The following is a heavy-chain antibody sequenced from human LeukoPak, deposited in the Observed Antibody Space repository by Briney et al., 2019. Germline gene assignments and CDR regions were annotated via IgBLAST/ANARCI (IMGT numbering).Heavy chain of an antibody. V-gene: IGHV3-74*01. CDR1: GFSLSDYW. CDR2: INSDGSRA. D-gene: IGHD6-13*01. J-gene: IGHJ4*02. CDR3: ARSWGSTWSLDY. Sequence: GGSLRLSCAASGFSLSDYWMHWVRQHPGKGLVWVSRINSDGSRADYADSVKGRFTISRDNAENTLYVEMNSLRPEDTAVYFCARSWGSTWSLDYWGQGTQVTVSS.